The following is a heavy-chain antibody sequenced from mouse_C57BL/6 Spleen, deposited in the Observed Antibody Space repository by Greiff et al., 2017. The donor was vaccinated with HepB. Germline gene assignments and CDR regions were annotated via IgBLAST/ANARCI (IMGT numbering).Heavy chain of an antibody. CDR2: IYPSDSET. CDR3: ARDYDGFDY. CDR1: GYTFTSYW. Sequence: QVQLQQPGAELVRPGSSVKLSCKASGYTFTSYWMDWVKQRPGQGLEWIGNIYPSDSETHYNQKFKDKATLTVDKSSSTAYMQLSSLTSEDSAVYYCARDYDGFDYWGQGTTRTVSS. V-gene: IGHV1-61*01. D-gene: IGHD2-4*01. J-gene: IGHJ2*01.